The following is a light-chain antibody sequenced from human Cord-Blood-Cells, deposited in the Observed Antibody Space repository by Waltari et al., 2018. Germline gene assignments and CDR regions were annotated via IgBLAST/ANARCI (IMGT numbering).Light chain of an antibody. V-gene: IGKV1-39*01. CDR2: AAS. Sequence: DIQMTQSPSSLSASVGDRVNITCRARQRISSYLNWYQQKRGKAPKLLSYAASSLQSGVPSRFSCSGSGTDFTLTISSLQPEDFATYYCQQSYSTPYTFGQVTKLEIK. CDR1: QRISSY. CDR3: QQSYSTPYT. J-gene: IGKJ2*01.